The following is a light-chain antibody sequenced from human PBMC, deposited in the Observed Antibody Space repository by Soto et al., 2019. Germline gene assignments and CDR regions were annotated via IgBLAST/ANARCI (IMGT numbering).Light chain of an antibody. CDR3: SSYASSSSYV. Sequence: QSALTQPASVSGSPGQSITISCTRTSSDVGGYNHVSWYQIHPGKTPKLIIYEVTSRPSGVSYRFSGSKSGNSASLTISGLQAEDEADYYYSSYASSSSYVFGGGTKVTVL. CDR2: EVT. CDR1: SSDVGGYNH. J-gene: IGLJ1*01. V-gene: IGLV2-14*01.